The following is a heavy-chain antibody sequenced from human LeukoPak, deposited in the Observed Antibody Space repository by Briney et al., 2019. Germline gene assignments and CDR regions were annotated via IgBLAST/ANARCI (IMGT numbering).Heavy chain of an antibody. J-gene: IGHJ4*02. CDR1: GYTFTGYY. Sequence: ASVKVSCKTSGYTFTGYYMHWERQAPGQGPEWTAWINPNSADTNYAQKFQGRVTLTRDTSISTAYMELISLTSADTAVYYSARAPGGWPSDYWGQGILVTVSS. CDR2: INPNSADT. CDR3: ARAPGGWPSDY. V-gene: IGHV1-2*02. D-gene: IGHD1-14*01.